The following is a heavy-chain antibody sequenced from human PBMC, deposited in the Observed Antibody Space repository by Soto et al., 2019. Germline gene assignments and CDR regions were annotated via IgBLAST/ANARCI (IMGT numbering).Heavy chain of an antibody. J-gene: IGHJ4*02. V-gene: IGHV1-45*02. D-gene: IGHD1-1*01. CDR3: ARGKSRDAYNPLGY. CDR2: ITPFNGNT. Sequence: ATLKFSCKGSGNTFTYVDLHWVRQSRGQALEWMGWITPFNGNTKYAQKFQDRVTLTGDTSLNTAYMELSSLRAEDTATYYCARGKSRDAYNPLGYWGPGTLVRVS. CDR1: GNTFTYVD.